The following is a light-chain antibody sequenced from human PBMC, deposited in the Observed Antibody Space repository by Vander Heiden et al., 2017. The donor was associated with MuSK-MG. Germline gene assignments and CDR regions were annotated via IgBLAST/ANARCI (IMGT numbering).Light chain of an antibody. CDR1: QSISTY. CDR2: DVS. J-gene: IGKJ4*01. CDR3: QQTDRTPLT. V-gene: IGKV1-39*01. Sequence: DIQMTQSPSSLSASVGDRVTITCRASQSISTYLNWYQQKPGKAPKLLIYDVSNLQSGVPSRFSGSGSGTDFTLTISRLQPEDFATYSCQQTDRTPLTFGGGTEVEIK.